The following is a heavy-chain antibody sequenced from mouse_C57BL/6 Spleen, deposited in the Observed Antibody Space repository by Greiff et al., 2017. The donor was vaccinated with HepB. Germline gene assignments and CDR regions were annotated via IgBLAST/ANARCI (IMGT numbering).Heavy chain of an antibody. J-gene: IGHJ2*01. V-gene: IGHV1-81*01. Sequence: LQESGAELARPGASVKLSCKASGYTFTSYGISWVKQRTGQGLEWIGEIYPRSGNTYYNEKFKGKATLTADKSSSTAYMELRSLTSEDSAVYFCARGDGYYVYFDYWGQGTTLTVSS. D-gene: IGHD2-3*01. CDR2: IYPRSGNT. CDR1: GYTFTSYG. CDR3: ARGDGYYVYFDY.